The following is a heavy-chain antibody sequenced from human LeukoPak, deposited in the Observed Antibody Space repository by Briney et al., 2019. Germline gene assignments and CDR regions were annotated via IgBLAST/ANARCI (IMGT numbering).Heavy chain of an antibody. Sequence: PGGSLRLSCAASGFTFSSYWMHWVRQAPGKGLVWVSRINSDGSSTSYADSVKGRFTISRDNAKNTLYLQMNSLRAEDTAVYYRARGGTIVLMVYATNSWFDPWGQGTLVTVSS. CDR2: INSDGSST. J-gene: IGHJ5*02. V-gene: IGHV3-74*01. CDR1: GFTFSSYW. CDR3: ARGGTIVLMVYATNSWFDP. D-gene: IGHD2-8*01.